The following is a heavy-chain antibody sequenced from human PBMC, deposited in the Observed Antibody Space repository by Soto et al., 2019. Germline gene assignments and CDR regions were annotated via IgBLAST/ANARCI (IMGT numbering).Heavy chain of an antibody. J-gene: IGHJ4*02. CDR1: GFTFSNAW. D-gene: IGHD2-15*01. CDR3: TTDPYCSGGSCYPHTDY. V-gene: IGHV3-15*01. CDR2: IKSKTDGGTT. Sequence: EVQLVESGGGLVKPGGSLRLSCAASGFTFSNAWMSWVRQAPGKGLEWVGRIKSKTDGGTTDYAAPVKGRFTISRDDSKNTLYLQMNSLKTEDTAVYYCTTDPYCSGGSCYPHTDYWGQGTLVTVSS.